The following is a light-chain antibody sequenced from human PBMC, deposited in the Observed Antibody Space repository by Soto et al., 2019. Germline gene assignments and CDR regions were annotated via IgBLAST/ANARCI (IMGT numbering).Light chain of an antibody. J-gene: IGKJ4*01. CDR3: QHLHSYPLS. Sequence: IQLTQSPAFLSASVGDRVSITCRASQEIGSYLAWYQQKSGKAPKLLIHTASTLQTGVPFRFSGSGSGTEFTLTISSLQPGDFATYYCQHLHSYPLSFGGGTKVDI. CDR1: QEIGSY. V-gene: IGKV1-9*01. CDR2: TAS.